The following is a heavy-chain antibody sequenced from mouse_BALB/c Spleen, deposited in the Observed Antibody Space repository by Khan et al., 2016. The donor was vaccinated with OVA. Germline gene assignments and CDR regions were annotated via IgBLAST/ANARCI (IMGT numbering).Heavy chain of an antibody. D-gene: IGHD2-14*01. CDR3: VRDGAYHRNDGWFAY. Sequence: QVQLQQSGAELARPGASVKMSCKASGYTFTSYTIHWIKKRPGQGLEWIGYINPSNGYTNYNQKFKDKATLTTDKSSTTAYLQLSSLTSDDSAVYNGVRDGAYHRNDGWFAYWGQGTLGTVSA. V-gene: IGHV1-4*01. J-gene: IGHJ3*01. CDR1: GYTFTSYT. CDR2: INPSNGYT.